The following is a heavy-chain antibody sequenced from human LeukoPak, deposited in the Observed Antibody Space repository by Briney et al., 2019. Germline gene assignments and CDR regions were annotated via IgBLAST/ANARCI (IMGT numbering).Heavy chain of an antibody. Sequence: PGGSLRLSCAASGFTFSSYGMHWVRQAPGKGLEWVAFIPYDGSNEYYADSVKGRFTISRDNSKNTLYLQMNSLRAEDTAVYYCAKGGADIAVLPAAIPFDYRGQGTLVTVSS. CDR2: IPYDGSNE. D-gene: IGHD2-2*02. J-gene: IGHJ4*02. CDR1: GFTFSSYG. V-gene: IGHV3-30*02. CDR3: AKGGADIAVLPAAIPFDY.